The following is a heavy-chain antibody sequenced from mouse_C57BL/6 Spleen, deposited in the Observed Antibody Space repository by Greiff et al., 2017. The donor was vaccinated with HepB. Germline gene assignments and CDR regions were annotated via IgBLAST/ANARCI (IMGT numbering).Heavy chain of an antibody. V-gene: IGHV1-69*01. CDR3: ARNGKNFDY. CDR2: IDPSDSYT. D-gene: IGHD2-1*01. Sequence: VQLQQPGAELVMPGASVKLSCKASGYTFTSYWMHWVKQRPGQGLEWIGEIDPSDSYTNYNQKFKGKSTLTVDKSSSTAYMQLSSLTSEDSAVYYCARNGKNFDYWGQGTTLTVS. J-gene: IGHJ2*01. CDR1: GYTFTSYW.